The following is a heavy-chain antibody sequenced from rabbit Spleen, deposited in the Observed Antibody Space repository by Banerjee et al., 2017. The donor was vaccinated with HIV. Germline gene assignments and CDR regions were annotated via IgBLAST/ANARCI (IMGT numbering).Heavy chain of an antibody. D-gene: IGHD4-2*01. V-gene: IGHV1S45*01. CDR3: ARDAGSGPYIDVYFNL. CDR2: IWAGTVAS. Sequence: QQQVEESGGGLVKPDGSLTLTCTVTGFSFSHSYWTCSGRQAPAKGPAWIACIWAGTVASFYARRAKGRFHLSKTSAATMTLQMTRLTAADTATYFCARDAGSGPYIDVYFNLWGPGTLVTVS. CDR1: GFSFSHSYW. J-gene: IGHJ4*01.